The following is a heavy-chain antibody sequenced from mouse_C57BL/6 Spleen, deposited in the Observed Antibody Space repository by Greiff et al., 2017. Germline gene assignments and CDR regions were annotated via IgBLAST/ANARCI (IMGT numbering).Heavy chain of an antibody. CDR2: ISSCSSTV. CDR3: ARTAPHYYAMDY. J-gene: IGHJ4*01. D-gene: IGHD3-1*01. CDR1: GSTFSDYG. Sequence: DVHLVESGGGLVKPGGSLKLSCAASGSTFSDYGMHWVRQAPENGLEWLAYISSCSSTVYYADTVTGRFTISRDNAKNTLFLQMTSLRSEDTAMYYCARTAPHYYAMDYWGQGASVNVSS. V-gene: IGHV5-17*01.